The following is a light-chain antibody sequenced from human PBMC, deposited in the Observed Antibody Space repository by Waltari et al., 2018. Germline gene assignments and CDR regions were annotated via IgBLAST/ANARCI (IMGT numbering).Light chain of an antibody. CDR2: DAS. Sequence: EIVLTQSPATLSLSPGERATLSCRASQSVSSSYLAWYQQKPGLAPRLLNYDASSRATGIPDRFSGSGSGTDFTLTISRLEPEDFAVYYCQQYGSSPPVTFGGGTKVEIK. CDR1: QSVSSSY. J-gene: IGKJ4*01. V-gene: IGKV3D-20*01. CDR3: QQYGSSPPVT.